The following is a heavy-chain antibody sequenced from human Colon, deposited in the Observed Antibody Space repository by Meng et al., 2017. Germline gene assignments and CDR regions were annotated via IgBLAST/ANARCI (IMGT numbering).Heavy chain of an antibody. D-gene: IGHD4-11*01. CDR3: ASTTLTTGGLDN. V-gene: IGHV1-69*04. J-gene: IGHJ4*02. CDR1: GGSFSNNV. CDR2: FIPILNRA. Sequence: QAQLVELGPEVKNPGSSVKVSCKASGGSFSNNVTHWVRQAPGQGLEWMGRFIPILNRADSAQKFHGRVTFSVDTSTHTAYMELGGLTSEDTAFYYCASTTLTTGGLDNWGQGTLVTVSS.